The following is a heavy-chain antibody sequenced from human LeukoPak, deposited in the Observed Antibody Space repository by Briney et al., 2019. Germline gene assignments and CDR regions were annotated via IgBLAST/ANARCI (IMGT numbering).Heavy chain of an antibody. Sequence: SETLSLTCAVYGGSFSGYYWSWIRQPPGKGLGWIGEINHSGSTNYNPSLKSRVTISVDTSKNQFSLKLSSVTAADTAVYYCARQNLVSRAFDIWGQGTMVTVSS. J-gene: IGHJ3*02. CDR1: GGSFSGYY. CDR2: INHSGST. CDR3: ARQNLVSRAFDI. V-gene: IGHV4-34*01.